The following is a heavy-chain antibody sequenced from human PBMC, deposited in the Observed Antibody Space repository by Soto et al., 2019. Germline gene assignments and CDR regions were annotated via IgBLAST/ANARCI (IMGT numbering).Heavy chain of an antibody. V-gene: IGHV3-23*01. CDR3: AKDLLTTKGFGELLFPNWFDP. CDR1: GFTFSSYA. D-gene: IGHD3-10*01. Sequence: PGGSLRLSCAASGFTFSSYAMSWVRQAPGKGLEWVSAISGSGGSTYYADSVKGRFTISRDNSKNTLYLQMNSLRAEDTAVYYCAKDLLTTKGFGELLFPNWFDPWGQGTLVTVSS. J-gene: IGHJ5*02. CDR2: ISGSGGST.